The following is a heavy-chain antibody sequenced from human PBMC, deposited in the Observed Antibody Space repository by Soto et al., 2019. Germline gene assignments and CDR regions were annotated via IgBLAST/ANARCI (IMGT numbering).Heavy chain of an antibody. D-gene: IGHD5-12*01. CDR2: IYTSGST. J-gene: IGHJ4*02. V-gene: IGHV4-4*07. Sequence: SETLSLTCTVSGGSISSYYWSWIRQPAGKGLEWIGRIYTSGSTNYNPSLKSRVTMSVDTSKNQFSLKLSSVTAADTAVYYCARDGYSGYDYAFDYWGQGTLVTVSS. CDR3: ARDGYSGYDYAFDY. CDR1: GGSISSYY.